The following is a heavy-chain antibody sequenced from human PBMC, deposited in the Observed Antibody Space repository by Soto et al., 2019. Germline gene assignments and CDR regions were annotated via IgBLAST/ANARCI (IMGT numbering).Heavy chain of an antibody. CDR1: GFTFSSYW. CDR3: ARARGYGDYGTGLFGAFDI. V-gene: IGHV3-7*01. J-gene: IGHJ3*02. D-gene: IGHD4-17*01. CDR2: IKQDGSEK. Sequence: EVQLVESGGGLVQPGGSLRLSCAASGFTFSSYWMSWVRQAPGKGLEWVANIKQDGSEKYYVDSVKGRFTISRDNGKNSLYLQMNSLRAEDTAVYYCARARGYGDYGTGLFGAFDIWGQGTMVTVSS.